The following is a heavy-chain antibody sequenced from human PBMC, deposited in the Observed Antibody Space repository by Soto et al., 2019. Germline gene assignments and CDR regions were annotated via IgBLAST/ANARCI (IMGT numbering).Heavy chain of an antibody. Sequence: QVQLVQSGAEVKKPGASVKVSCKASGYTFTSYGISWVRQAPGQGLEWVGWISAYNGNTNYAQKLQGRVTMTTDTPTSKAYMELRSLRSDATAVYYGAFVRFLGDAFDIWGQGTMVTVSS. CDR1: GYTFTSYG. J-gene: IGHJ3*02. CDR3: AFVRFLGDAFDI. D-gene: IGHD3-3*01. V-gene: IGHV1-18*01. CDR2: ISAYNGNT.